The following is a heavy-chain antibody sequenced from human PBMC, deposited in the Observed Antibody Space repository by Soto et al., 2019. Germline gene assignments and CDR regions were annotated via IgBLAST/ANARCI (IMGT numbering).Heavy chain of an antibody. CDR1: GYTFTTYY. Sequence: GASVKVSCKASGYTFTTYYIHWVRQAPGQGLEWMGWINTNSGGTNYAQKFEDRVTMTRDTSITTVNMELTRLTSDDTAVYYCATAEVDYWGPGTLVTVS. CDR2: INTNSGGT. V-gene: IGHV1-2*02. J-gene: IGHJ4*02. CDR3: ATAEVDY.